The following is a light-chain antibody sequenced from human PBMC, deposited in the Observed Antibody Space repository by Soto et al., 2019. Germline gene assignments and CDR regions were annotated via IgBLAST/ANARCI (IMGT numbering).Light chain of an antibody. CDR2: GAS. CDR3: QQYGSSPLT. Sequence: EIVLTQSPGTLSLSPGERATLSCRASQSVSSSYLAWYQQKPGQAPRLLIYGASIRATGIPDRFSGSGSGTDFTLTISRLEPEDFAVYYCQQYGSSPLTFGHGTKVDIK. V-gene: IGKV3-20*01. CDR1: QSVSSSY. J-gene: IGKJ3*01.